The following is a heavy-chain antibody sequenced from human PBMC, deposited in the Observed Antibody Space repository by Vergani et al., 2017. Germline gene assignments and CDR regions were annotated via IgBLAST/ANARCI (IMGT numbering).Heavy chain of an antibody. CDR1: GFTFDDYA. D-gene: IGHD3-3*01. J-gene: IGHJ2*01. V-gene: IGHV3-9*01. CDR2: ISWNSGSI. Sequence: VQLVESGGGVVQPGTSLRLSCAASGFTFDDYAMHWVRQAPGKGLEWVSGISWNSGSIGYADSVKGRFTISRDNAKNSLYLQMISLRAEDTALYYCAKDHYDFWSGYPNLSPFDLWGRGTLVTVSS. CDR3: AKDHYDFWSGYPNLSPFDL.